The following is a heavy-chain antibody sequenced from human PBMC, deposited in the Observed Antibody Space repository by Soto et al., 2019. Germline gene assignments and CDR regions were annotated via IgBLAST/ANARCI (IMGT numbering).Heavy chain of an antibody. J-gene: IGHJ4*02. Sequence: SETLSLTCAVYGGASSGYFWTWIRQSPGKGLVWLAEINHSGITNYNASLKSRLTISVDTSKNQFSLNLTSVTAADTAVYYCARGGRYSRSRKPFDFWGQGTLVTVSS. D-gene: IGHD6-13*01. CDR2: INHSGIT. CDR3: ARGGRYSRSRKPFDF. V-gene: IGHV4-34*01. CDR1: GGASSGYF.